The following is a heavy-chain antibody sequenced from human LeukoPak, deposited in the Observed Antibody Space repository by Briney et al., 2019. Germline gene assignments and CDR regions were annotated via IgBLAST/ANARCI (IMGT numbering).Heavy chain of an antibody. CDR2: ISSNSKYK. D-gene: IGHD3-22*01. CDR1: GFTFNVYS. V-gene: IGHV3-21*01. J-gene: IGHJ4*02. Sequence: GGSLRLSCAASGFTFNVYSMNWVRQAPGKGLEWVSSISSNSKYKYYADSMRGRFTVSRDNAKNSLFLQLNSLRAEDTAVYYCARDSSDFDYWGQGTLVTVSS. CDR3: ARDSSDFDY.